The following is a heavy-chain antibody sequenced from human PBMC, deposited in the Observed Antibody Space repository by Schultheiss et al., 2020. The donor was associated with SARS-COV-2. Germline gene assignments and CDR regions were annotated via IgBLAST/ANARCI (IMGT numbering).Heavy chain of an antibody. J-gene: IGHJ4*02. CDR2: IKQDGSEK. V-gene: IGHV3-7*03. Sequence: GGSLRLSCAASGFTFSSYAMSWVRQAPGKGLEWVANIKQDGSEKYYVDSVKGRFTISRDSAKNSLYLQMNSLRAEDTAVYYCAKDESTVTTGNFDYWGQGTLVTVSS. CDR3: AKDESTVTTGNFDY. D-gene: IGHD4-17*01. CDR1: GFTFSSYA.